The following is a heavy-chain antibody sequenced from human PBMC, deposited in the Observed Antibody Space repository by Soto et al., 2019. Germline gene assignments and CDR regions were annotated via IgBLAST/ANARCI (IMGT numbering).Heavy chain of an antibody. D-gene: IGHD3-16*01. CDR1: GYVFNKYG. Sequence: QVQLVESGGGVVQPGMSLRLSCAASGYVFNKYGMHWVRQAPGKGLEWMAIVLSDGTTKYYADSVKGQVSISRDNSRNTVYLQMNSLRVEDTAVYYCVRDGGDFDYWGQGTLVTVSS. V-gene: IGHV3-33*01. CDR2: VLSDGTTK. CDR3: VRDGGDFDY. J-gene: IGHJ4*02.